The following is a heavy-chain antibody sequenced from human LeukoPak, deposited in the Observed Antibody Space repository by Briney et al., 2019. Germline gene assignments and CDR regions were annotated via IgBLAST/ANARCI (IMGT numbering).Heavy chain of an antibody. D-gene: IGHD6-6*01. Sequence: SETLSLTCTVSGGSISSHYWSWIRQPPGKGLHSIWYIYYSGSTNYNPSLKSRVTISVDTSKNQFSLKLSSVTAADTAVYYCARDGGTSSSSPPDWFDPWGQGTLVTVSS. J-gene: IGHJ5*02. V-gene: IGHV4-59*11. CDR1: GGSISSHY. CDR3: ARDGGTSSSSPPDWFDP. CDR2: IYYSGST.